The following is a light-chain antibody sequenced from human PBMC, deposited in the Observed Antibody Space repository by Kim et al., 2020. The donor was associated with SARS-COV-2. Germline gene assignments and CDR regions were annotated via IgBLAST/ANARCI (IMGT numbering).Light chain of an antibody. Sequence: EIELTQSPGTLSLSPGERATLSCRASQSVSSSYLAWYQQKPGQAPRLLIYGASSRATGIPDRFSGSGSGTDFTLTISRLGPEDFAVYYCQQYSSSPLTFGGGNKMDIK. J-gene: IGKJ4*01. CDR2: GAS. CDR1: QSVSSSY. V-gene: IGKV3-20*01. CDR3: QQYSSSPLT.